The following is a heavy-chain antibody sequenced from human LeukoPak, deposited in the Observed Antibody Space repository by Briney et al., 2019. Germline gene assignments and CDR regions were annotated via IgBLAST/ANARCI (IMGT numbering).Heavy chain of an antibody. V-gene: IGHV3-30-3*01. D-gene: IGHD3-3*01. CDR1: GFTFSSYA. Sequence: GGSLRLSCAASGFTFSSYAMHWVRQAPGKGLEWVAVISYDGSNKYYADSVKGRFTISRDNSKNTLYLQMNSLRAEDTAVYYCARPLNYDFWSGFVYWGQGTLVTVSS. CDR3: ARPLNYDFWSGFVY. J-gene: IGHJ4*02. CDR2: ISYDGSNK.